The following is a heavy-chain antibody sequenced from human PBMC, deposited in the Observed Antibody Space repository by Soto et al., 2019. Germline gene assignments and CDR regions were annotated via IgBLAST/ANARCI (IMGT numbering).Heavy chain of an antibody. CDR2: ISNDGTNK. Sequence: GGSLRLSCAASGFTFRSYGMHWVRQAPGKGLEWLAVISNDGTNKYLADSVKGRLTLSRDNSKNTLSLEINNLRPEDTAVYYCGKDTLDCSGGDCPLYYYYGMDVWGQGTTVTVSS. D-gene: IGHD2-15*01. CDR3: GKDTLDCSGGDCPLYYYYGMDV. J-gene: IGHJ6*02. CDR1: GFTFRSYG. V-gene: IGHV3-30*18.